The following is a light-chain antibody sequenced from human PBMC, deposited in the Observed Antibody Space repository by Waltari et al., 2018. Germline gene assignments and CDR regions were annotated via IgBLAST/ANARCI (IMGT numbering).Light chain of an antibody. CDR2: AAS. Sequence: EIAFTQSPGTLSVSQGDRAPLSCRASENISKYLTWYQQKPGQAPRLLIYAASTRATGIPDRFSGSGFGTDFSLTISSLEPEDFAVYYCQHYVRLPVTFGQGTKVEIK. J-gene: IGKJ1*01. V-gene: IGKV3-20*01. CDR1: ENISKY. CDR3: QHYVRLPVT.